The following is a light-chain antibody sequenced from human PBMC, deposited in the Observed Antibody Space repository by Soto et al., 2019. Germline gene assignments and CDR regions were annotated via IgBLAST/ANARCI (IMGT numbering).Light chain of an antibody. CDR1: QSVSSSY. V-gene: IGKV3-20*01. Sequence: EIVLTQSPGTLSLSPGERATLSCRASQSVSSSYLAWYQQKVGQAPRLLIYGASSRATGIPDRFSGSGSGTDFTLTISTLEPEDFAVYYCQQYGTSLFTFGPGTKVDIK. J-gene: IGKJ3*01. CDR3: QQYGTSLFT. CDR2: GAS.